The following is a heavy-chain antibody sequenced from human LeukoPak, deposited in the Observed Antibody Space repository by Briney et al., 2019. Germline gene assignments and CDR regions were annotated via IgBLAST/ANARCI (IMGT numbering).Heavy chain of an antibody. CDR1: GFTFSSYA. J-gene: IGHJ4*02. CDR2: ISYDGSNK. Sequence: PGRSLRLSCAASGFTFSSYAMHWVRQAPGKGLEWVAVISYDGSNKYYADSVKGRFTISRDNSKNTLYLQMNSLRAEDTAVHYCARDLGDYGGNSEGGYWGQGTLVTVSS. V-gene: IGHV3-30-3*01. D-gene: IGHD4-23*01. CDR3: ARDLGDYGGNSEGGY.